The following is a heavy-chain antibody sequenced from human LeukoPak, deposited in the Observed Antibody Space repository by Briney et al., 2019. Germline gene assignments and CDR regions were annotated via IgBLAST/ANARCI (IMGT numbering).Heavy chain of an antibody. CDR1: GFTFSSYA. J-gene: IGHJ4*02. CDR2: ISGSGGST. D-gene: IGHD3-22*01. CDR3: AKARLPYDSSGYYDY. V-gene: IGHV3-23*01. Sequence: PGGSLGLSCAASGFTFSSYAMSWVRQAPGKGLEWVSAISGSGGSTYYADSVKGRFTISRDNSKNTLYLQMNSLRAEDTAVYCCAKARLPYDSSGYYDYWGQGTLVTVSS.